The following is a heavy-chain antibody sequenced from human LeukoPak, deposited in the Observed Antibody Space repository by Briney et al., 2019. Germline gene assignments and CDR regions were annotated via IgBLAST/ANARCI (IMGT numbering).Heavy chain of an antibody. J-gene: IGHJ4*02. D-gene: IGHD3-10*01. CDR2: IYYSGST. CDR3: ARPQGGSGSYYRRTNFDY. V-gene: IGHV4-39*07. CDR1: GGSISSSSYY. Sequence: SETLSLTCTVSGGSISSSSYYWGWIRQPPGKGLEWIGSIYYSGSTYYNPSLKSRVTISVDTSKNQFSLKLSSVTAADTAVYYCARPQGGSGSYYRRTNFDYWGQGTLVTVSS.